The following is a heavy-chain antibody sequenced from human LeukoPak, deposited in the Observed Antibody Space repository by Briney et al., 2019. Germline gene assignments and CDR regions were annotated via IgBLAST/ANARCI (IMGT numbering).Heavy chain of an antibody. CDR1: GFTFEDYA. Sequence: PGGSLRLSCAASGFTFEDYAMHWVRQAPGKGLEWVSLINWNDDTTYYADSVQGRFTISRDNSKHSLYLQMNSLTPEDTALYYCTKGRVDIVSSTRGGGDAFAIWGQGTVVTVSS. D-gene: IGHD5/OR15-5a*01. V-gene: IGHV3-43D*03. J-gene: IGHJ3*02. CDR2: INWNDDTT. CDR3: TKGRVDIVSSTRGGGDAFAI.